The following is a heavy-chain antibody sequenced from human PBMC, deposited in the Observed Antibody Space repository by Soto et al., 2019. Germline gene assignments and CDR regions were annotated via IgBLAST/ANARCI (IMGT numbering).Heavy chain of an antibody. CDR1: GFSLSDHF. CDR3: ADLKWSRSYLP. J-gene: IGHJ1*01. V-gene: IGHV3-72*01. Sequence: EVQLVESGGDLVQPGGSLRLSCVASGFSLSDHFMDWVRQAPGKGLEWVGRIKNDPKSYITAYAESVKCRYTISRNHSKNSLFLQMNSLTTEDTAIYYCADLKWSRSYLPWGQGTLVTVSS. D-gene: IGHD3-3*01. CDR2: IKNDPKSYIT.